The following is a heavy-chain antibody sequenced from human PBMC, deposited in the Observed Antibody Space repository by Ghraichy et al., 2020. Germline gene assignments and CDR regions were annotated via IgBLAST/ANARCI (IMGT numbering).Heavy chain of an antibody. D-gene: IGHD3-22*01. J-gene: IGHJ4*02. CDR1: GGSISSYY. CDR2: IYYSGST. CDR3: ARAGNYYDSSGYYRLFDY. V-gene: IGHV4-59*01. Sequence: SETLSLTCTVSGGSISSYYWSWIRQPPGKGLEWIGYIYYSGSTNYNPSLKSRVTISVDTSKNQFSLKLSSVTAADTAVYYCARAGNYYDSSGYYRLFDYWGQGTLVTVSP.